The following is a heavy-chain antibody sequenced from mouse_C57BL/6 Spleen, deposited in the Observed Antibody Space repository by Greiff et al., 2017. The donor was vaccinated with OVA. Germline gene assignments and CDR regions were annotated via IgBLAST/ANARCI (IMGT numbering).Heavy chain of an antibody. CDR2: ISSGSSTI. V-gene: IGHV5-17*01. J-gene: IGHJ1*03. CDR1: GFTFSDYG. Sequence: EVKLMESGGGLVKPGGSLKLSCAASGFTFSDYGMHWVRQAPEKGLEWVAYISSGSSTIYYADTVKGRFTISRDNAKNTLFLQMTSLRSEDTAMYYCARTPLPYWYFDVWGTGTTVTVSS. CDR3: ARTPLPYWYFDV.